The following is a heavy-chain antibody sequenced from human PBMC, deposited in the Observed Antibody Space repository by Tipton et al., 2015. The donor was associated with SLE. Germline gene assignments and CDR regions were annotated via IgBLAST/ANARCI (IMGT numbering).Heavy chain of an antibody. V-gene: IGHV4-59*12. D-gene: IGHD2-8*01. CDR2: IYYSGST. J-gene: IGHJ4*02. CDR1: GGSISTYY. CDR3: VRLRSKVLIDY. Sequence: PGLVKPSETLSLTCAVSGGSISTYYWSWIRQSPGKGLEWIGYIYYSGSTNYNPSLKSRVTISVDTSKNQFSLKLSSVTAADTAVYYCVRLRSKVLIDYWGQGTLVTVSS.